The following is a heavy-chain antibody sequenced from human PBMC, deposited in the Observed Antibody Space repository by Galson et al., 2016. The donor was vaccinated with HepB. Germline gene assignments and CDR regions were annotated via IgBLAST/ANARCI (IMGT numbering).Heavy chain of an antibody. CDR3: ARGYGGNYWHFDL. V-gene: IGHV3-30*04. Sequence: SLRLSCAASGFTFSSYAMHWVRQAPGKGLEWVAVISYDGSNKYYAASVKGRFTISRDHPKNTLYLQMNSLRAEDTAVYYCARGYGGNYWHFDLWGRGTLGTVSS. CDR2: ISYDGSNK. D-gene: IGHD4-23*01. CDR1: GFTFSSYA. J-gene: IGHJ2*01.